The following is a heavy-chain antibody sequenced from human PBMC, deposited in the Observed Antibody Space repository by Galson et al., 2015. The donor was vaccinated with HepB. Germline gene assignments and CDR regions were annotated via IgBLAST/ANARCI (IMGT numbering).Heavy chain of an antibody. Sequence: SLRLSCAASGFTFSNYSMNWVRQAPGKGLEWVSSISTSSSYIYYADSVKGRFTISRDNAKNSLYLQMNSLRAEDTAVYYCARALRYPDTSNWFDPWGQGTLVTVSS. CDR1: GFTFSNYS. CDR3: ARALRYPDTSNWFDP. CDR2: ISTSSSYI. V-gene: IGHV3-21*01. J-gene: IGHJ5*02. D-gene: IGHD3-16*01.